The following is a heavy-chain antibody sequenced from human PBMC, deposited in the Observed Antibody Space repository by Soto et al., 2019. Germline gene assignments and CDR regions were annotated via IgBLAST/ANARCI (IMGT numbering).Heavy chain of an antibody. Sequence: QLQLQESGPGLVKPSETLSLTCTVSGGSISSSSYYWGWIRQPPGKGLEWIGSIYYSGSTYYNPSLKSRVTISVDTSKNQFSLKLSSVTAADTAVYYCARASTSYSSSWYGGWESNWYFDLWGRGTLVTVSS. J-gene: IGHJ2*01. V-gene: IGHV4-39*01. CDR1: GGSISSSSYY. CDR2: IYYSGST. CDR3: ARASTSYSSSWYGGWESNWYFDL. D-gene: IGHD6-13*01.